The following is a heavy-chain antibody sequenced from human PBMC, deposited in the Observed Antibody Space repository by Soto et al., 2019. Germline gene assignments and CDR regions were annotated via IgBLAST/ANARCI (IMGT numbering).Heavy chain of an antibody. V-gene: IGHV1-69*13. J-gene: IGHJ3*02. Sequence: ASVKVSCKASGGTFSSYAISWVRQAPGQGLEWMGGIIPIFGTANYAQKFQGRVTITADESTSTAYLELSSLRSEDTAVYYCARDGGNYYDSSGYTNDAFDIWGQGTMVTVSS. CDR3: ARDGGNYYDSSGYTNDAFDI. CDR2: IIPIFGTA. CDR1: GGTFSSYA. D-gene: IGHD3-22*01.